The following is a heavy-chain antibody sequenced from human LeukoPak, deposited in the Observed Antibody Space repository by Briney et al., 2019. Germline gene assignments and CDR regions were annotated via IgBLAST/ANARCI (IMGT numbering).Heavy chain of an antibody. J-gene: IGHJ1*01. CDR3: ARGDGGPSLKAYFQH. CDR1: GFTFSSYA. CDR2: ISYDGSNK. D-gene: IGHD4-23*01. V-gene: IGHV3-30*04. Sequence: PGGSLRLSCAASGFTFSSYAMHWVRQAPGKGLEWVAVISYDGSNKYYADSVKGRFTISRDNSKNTLYLRMNSLRAEDTAVYYCARGDGGPSLKAYFQHWGQGTLVTVSS.